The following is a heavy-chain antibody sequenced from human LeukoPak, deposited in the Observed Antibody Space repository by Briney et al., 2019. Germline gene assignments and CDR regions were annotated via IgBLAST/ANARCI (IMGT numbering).Heavy chain of an antibody. D-gene: IGHD3-10*01. J-gene: IGHJ4*02. CDR1: GFTFSNAW. CDR3: TTLTRVRGVPT. CDR2: IKSKTVGGTT. V-gene: IGHV3-15*01. Sequence: GGSLRLSCAASGFTFSNAWMSWVRQAPGKGLEWVGRIKSKTVGGTTAYAAHGKGRFTIARVDKKNTLYLQMHSLKTEDTAVYYCTTLTRVRGVPTWGQGTLVTVSS.